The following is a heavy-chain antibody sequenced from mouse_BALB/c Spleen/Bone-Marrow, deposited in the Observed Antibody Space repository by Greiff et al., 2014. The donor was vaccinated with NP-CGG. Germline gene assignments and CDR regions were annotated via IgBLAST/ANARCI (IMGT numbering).Heavy chain of an antibody. Sequence: VQLQQSGAGLVKPGASVKLSCTASGFNVKDTYIHWVKQRPEQGLEWIGRIDPANGNTKYDPKFQGKATITADTSSNTAYLQLSSLTSEDTAVYYCASYVYGYYFDYWGQGTTLTVSS. V-gene: IGHV14-3*02. CDR3: ASYVYGYYFDY. J-gene: IGHJ2*01. CDR1: GFNVKDTY. D-gene: IGHD2-2*01. CDR2: IDPANGNT.